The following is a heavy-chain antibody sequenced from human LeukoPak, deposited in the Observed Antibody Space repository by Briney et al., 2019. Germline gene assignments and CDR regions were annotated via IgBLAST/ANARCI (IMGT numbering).Heavy chain of an antibody. CDR3: ARHYRQYDFWSGYSFTDVDY. CDR2: IYYSGST. CDR1: GGSISSSSYY. J-gene: IGHJ4*02. D-gene: IGHD3-3*01. Sequence: SETLSLTCTVSGGSISSSSYYWRWIRQPPGKGLEWIGSIYYSGSTYYNPSLKSRVTISVDTSKNQFSLKLSSVTAADTAVYYCARHYRQYDFWSGYSFTDVDYWGQGTLVTVSS. V-gene: IGHV4-39*01.